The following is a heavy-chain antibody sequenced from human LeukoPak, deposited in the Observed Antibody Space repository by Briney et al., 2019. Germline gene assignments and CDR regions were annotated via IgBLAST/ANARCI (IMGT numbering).Heavy chain of an antibody. CDR1: GFTFSTYW. Sequence: GGSLRLSCAASGFTFSTYWMSWVRQAPGKGLEWVANIKQGGSEKYYVDSVKGRFTISRDNAKNTLYLQMNGLRAEDTAVYFCTREAAAGIDYWGQGTLVTVSS. CDR2: IKQGGSEK. V-gene: IGHV3-7*01. J-gene: IGHJ4*02. D-gene: IGHD6-25*01. CDR3: TREAAAGIDY.